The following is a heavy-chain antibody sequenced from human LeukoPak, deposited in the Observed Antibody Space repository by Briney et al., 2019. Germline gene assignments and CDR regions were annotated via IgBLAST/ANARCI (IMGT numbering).Heavy chain of an antibody. V-gene: IGHV3-74*01. Sequence: GGSLRLSCAASGFTFSSYWMHWVRHAPGKGLVWVSRINSDGSSTSSADSVKGRFTISRDNAKNTLYLQMNSLRAEDTAVYYCARDTYGDYVFWFDPWGQGTLVTVSS. J-gene: IGHJ5*02. CDR2: INSDGSST. D-gene: IGHD4-17*01. CDR1: GFTFSSYW. CDR3: ARDTYGDYVFWFDP.